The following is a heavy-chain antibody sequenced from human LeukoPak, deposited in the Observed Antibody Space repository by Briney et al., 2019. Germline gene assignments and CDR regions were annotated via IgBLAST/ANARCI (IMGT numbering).Heavy chain of an antibody. CDR3: AREAGDIVVVPAAYGMDV. CDR2: INHSGST. J-gene: IGHJ6*02. V-gene: IGHV4-34*01. D-gene: IGHD2-2*01. CDR1: GGSFSGYY. Sequence: SETLSLTCAVYGGSFSGYYWSWIRQPPGKGLEWIGEINHSGSTNYNPSLKSRVTISVDTSKNQFSLKLSSVTAADTAVYYCAREAGDIVVVPAAYGMDVWGQGATVTVSS.